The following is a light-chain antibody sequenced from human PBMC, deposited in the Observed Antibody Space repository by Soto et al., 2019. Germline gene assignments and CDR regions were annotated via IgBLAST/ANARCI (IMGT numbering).Light chain of an antibody. CDR1: SSNIGKNT. CDR2: SNT. CDR3: AVWDDSLYV. V-gene: IGLV1-44*01. Sequence: QSVLNHPPSASGTPGHTVSITCSGSSSNIGKNTVNWCQHLPGTAPKLLIYSNTQRPLGVPVRFSGSKSGTSASLAISGLQSDDEADYYCAVWDDSLYVFGSGTKVTVL. J-gene: IGLJ1*01.